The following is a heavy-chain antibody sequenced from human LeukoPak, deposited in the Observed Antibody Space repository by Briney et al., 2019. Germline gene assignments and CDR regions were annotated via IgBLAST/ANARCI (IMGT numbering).Heavy chain of an antibody. V-gene: IGHV3-30*03. Sequence: GRSLRLSCEASGFTFSRYGIHWVRQAPGKGLDWVALISYDGSNTYYADSVKGRFTISRDNSKNTLYLQMNSLRTEDTAVYYCARNTYSSGWNDAFDIWGQGTMVTVSS. CDR2: ISYDGSNT. CDR1: GFTFSRYG. CDR3: ARNTYSSGWNDAFDI. J-gene: IGHJ3*02. D-gene: IGHD6-19*01.